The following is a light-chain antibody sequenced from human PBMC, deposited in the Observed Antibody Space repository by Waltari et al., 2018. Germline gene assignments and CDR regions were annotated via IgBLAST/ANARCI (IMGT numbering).Light chain of an antibody. CDR3: FSYASSYAASV. CDR1: SSIVDDYHF. Sequence: QSALPQPRSVSGSPGQSVTISCTGTSSIVDDYHFISWYRQTPGEAPKLMIYDVSKRPSGVPGRFSGATTGNTASLNISGLQADDEDDYYCFSYASSYAASVFCGGNKLTVL. V-gene: IGLV2-11*01. CDR2: DVS. J-gene: IGLJ3*02.